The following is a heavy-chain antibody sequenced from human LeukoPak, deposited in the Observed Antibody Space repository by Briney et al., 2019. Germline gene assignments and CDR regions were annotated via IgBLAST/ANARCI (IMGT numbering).Heavy chain of an antibody. CDR2: INHSGST. CDR1: GGSFSGYY. V-gene: IGHV4-34*01. J-gene: IGHJ6*03. D-gene: IGHD3-22*01. Sequence: SETLSLTCAVYGGSFSGYYWSWIRQPPGKGLEWIGEINHSGSTNYNPSLKSRLTISADTSKNQFSLKLSSVTAADTAVYYCARHTGYYDSSGYSSYYYYYMDVWGKGTTVTVSS. CDR3: ARHTGYYDSSGYSSYYYYYMDV.